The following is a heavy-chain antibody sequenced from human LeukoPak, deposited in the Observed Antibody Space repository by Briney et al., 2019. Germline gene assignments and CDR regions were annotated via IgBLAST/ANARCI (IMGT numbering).Heavy chain of an antibody. CDR3: ARGRGAAASYYYYYGMDV. Sequence: PSETLSLTGAVYGGSFSGYYWSWIRQPPGKGLEWIGEINHSGSTNYNPSLKSRVTISVDTSKNQFSLKLSSVTAADTAVYYCARGRGAAASYYYYYGMDVWGQGTTVTVSS. V-gene: IGHV4-34*01. CDR1: GGSFSGYY. CDR2: INHSGST. D-gene: IGHD6-13*01. J-gene: IGHJ6*02.